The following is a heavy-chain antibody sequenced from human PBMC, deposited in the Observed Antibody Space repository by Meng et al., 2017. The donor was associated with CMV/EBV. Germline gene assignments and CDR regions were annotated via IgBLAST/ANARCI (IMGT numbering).Heavy chain of an antibody. CDR2: MNPNSGNT. Sequence: ASVKVSCKASGYTFTSYDINWVRQATGQGLEWMGWMNPNSGNTGHAQKFQGRVTITRNTSISTAYMELSSLRSEDTAVYYCARGVPDYYDSSGYYNFDYWGQGTLVTVSS. V-gene: IGHV1-8*03. J-gene: IGHJ4*02. D-gene: IGHD3-22*01. CDR3: ARGVPDYYDSSGYYNFDY. CDR1: GYTFTSYD.